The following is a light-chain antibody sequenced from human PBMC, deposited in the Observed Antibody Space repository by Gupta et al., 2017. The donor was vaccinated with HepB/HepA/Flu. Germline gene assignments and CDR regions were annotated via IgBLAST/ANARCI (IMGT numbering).Light chain of an antibody. Sequence: SYVLTQPPSVSVAPGQTARITCWGNNIGSKSVHWYQQKPGQAPVLLVYDYSDRPSGIPERFSGSNSGNTATLTISRVEAGDEADYYCQVWDSSSDRVVFGGGTKLTVL. CDR3: QVWDSSSDRVV. CDR2: DYS. CDR1: NIGSKS. J-gene: IGLJ2*01. V-gene: IGLV3-21*02.